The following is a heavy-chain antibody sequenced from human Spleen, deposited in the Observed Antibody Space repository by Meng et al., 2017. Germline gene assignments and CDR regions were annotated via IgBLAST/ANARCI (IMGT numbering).Heavy chain of an antibody. J-gene: IGHJ4*02. V-gene: IGHV1-69*02. Sequence: QVQLVQSGAEVKKQGSAVKVCCKASGGTFSSNIINWVRQAPGQGLEWVGRIIPILEIPNYAQKFQGRVTITADKSTSTASMELSSLTSDDTAVYYCATAKPHHSGSYHLDYWSQGSLVTVSS. CDR2: IIPILEIP. CDR1: GGTFSSNI. CDR3: ATAKPHHSGSYHLDY. D-gene: IGHD1-26*01.